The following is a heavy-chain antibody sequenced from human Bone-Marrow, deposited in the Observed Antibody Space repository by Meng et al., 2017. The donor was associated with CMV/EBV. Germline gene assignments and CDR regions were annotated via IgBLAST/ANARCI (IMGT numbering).Heavy chain of an antibody. CDR1: GGSISSYY. V-gene: IGHV4-59*01. CDR3: AREGIIAVAGTGFDY. Sequence: SEPLSLTCTVSGGSISSYYWSWIRQPPGKGLEWIGYIYYSGSTNYNPSLKSRVTISVDTSKNQFSLKLSSVTAADTAVYYCAREGIIAVAGTGFDYWGQGTLVTVSS. D-gene: IGHD6-19*01. J-gene: IGHJ4*02. CDR2: IYYSGST.